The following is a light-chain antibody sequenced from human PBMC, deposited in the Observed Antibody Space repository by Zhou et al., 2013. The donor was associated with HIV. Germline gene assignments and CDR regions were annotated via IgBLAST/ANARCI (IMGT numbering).Light chain of an antibody. J-gene: IGKJ2*01. CDR1: QDISNS. CDR3: QQYDNLPYT. Sequence: DIQMTQSPSSLSASVGDRVTITCQASQDISNSLSWYQQKPGKAPKLLIYDASNLETGVPSRFSGSGSGTDFTFTISSLQPEDIATYYCQQYDNLPYTFGPGDRSWRSN. V-gene: IGKV1-33*01. CDR2: DAS.